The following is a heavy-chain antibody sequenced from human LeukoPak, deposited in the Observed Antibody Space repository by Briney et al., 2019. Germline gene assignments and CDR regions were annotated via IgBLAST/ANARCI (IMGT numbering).Heavy chain of an antibody. CDR1: GYTFTGYY. V-gene: IGHV1-2*02. D-gene: IGHD2-21*01. CDR2: INPNSGGT. J-gene: IGHJ4*02. CDR3: ARDVWGYLYYFDY. Sequence: ASVKVSFKASGYTFTGYYMHWVRQAPGQGLEWMGWINPNSGGTNYAQKFQGRVTMTRDTSISTAYMELSRLRSDDTAVYYCARDVWGYLYYFDYWGQGTLVTVSS.